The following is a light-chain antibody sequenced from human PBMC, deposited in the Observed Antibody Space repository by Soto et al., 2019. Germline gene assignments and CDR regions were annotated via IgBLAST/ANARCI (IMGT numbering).Light chain of an antibody. CDR1: QSINSY. J-gene: IGKJ2*01. Sequence: DIQMTQSPSSLSASVGDRVTVSCRASQSINSYLNWYQQKPGKAPTLLIYSASSLEEGVTSRFSGSGSGTEFTLTISSLQPEDFATYSCQQTYTTPYTFGQGTKLEIK. CDR3: QQTYTTPYT. V-gene: IGKV1-39*01. CDR2: SAS.